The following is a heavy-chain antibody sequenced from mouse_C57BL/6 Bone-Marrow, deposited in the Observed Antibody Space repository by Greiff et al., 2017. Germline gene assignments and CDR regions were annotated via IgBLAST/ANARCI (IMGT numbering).Heavy chain of an antibody. V-gene: IGHV1-72*01. D-gene: IGHD2-2*01. Sequence: QVQLQQPGAELVKPGASVKLSCKASGYTFTSYWMHWVKQRPGRGLEWIGRIDPNSGGTKYNEKFKSKATLTVDKPSSTAYMQLSSLTSEDSAVYECAREPLLWLRRRGLGTSYYFDYWGQGTTLTVSS. CDR3: AREPLLWLRRRGLGTSYYFDY. CDR1: GYTFTSYW. J-gene: IGHJ2*01. CDR2: IDPNSGGT.